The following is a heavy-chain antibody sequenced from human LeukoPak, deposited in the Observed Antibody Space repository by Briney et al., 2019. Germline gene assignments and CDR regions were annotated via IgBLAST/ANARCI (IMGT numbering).Heavy chain of an antibody. D-gene: IGHD6-19*01. CDR1: GGSISSYY. Sequence: SETLSLTCTVSGGSISSYYWSWIRQPPGKGLEGIGYIYYSGSTNYNPSLKSRVTISVDTSKNQFSLKLRSVTAADTAVYYCARVSTYSSGWYGIDYWGQGTLVTVSS. V-gene: IGHV4-59*08. J-gene: IGHJ4*02. CDR2: IYYSGST. CDR3: ARVSTYSSGWYGIDY.